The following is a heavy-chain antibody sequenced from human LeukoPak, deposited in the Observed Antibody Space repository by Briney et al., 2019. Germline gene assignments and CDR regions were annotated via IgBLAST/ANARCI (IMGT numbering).Heavy chain of an antibody. D-gene: IGHD2-15*01. CDR1: GGSISSYY. CDR2: IYYSGST. Sequence: PSETLSPTCTVSGGSISSYYWSWIRQPPGKGLEWIGYIYYSGSTNYNPSLKSRVTISVDTSKNQFSLKLSSVTAADTAVYYCASGGSYDAFDIWGQGTMVTVSS. V-gene: IGHV4-59*01. CDR3: ASGGSYDAFDI. J-gene: IGHJ3*02.